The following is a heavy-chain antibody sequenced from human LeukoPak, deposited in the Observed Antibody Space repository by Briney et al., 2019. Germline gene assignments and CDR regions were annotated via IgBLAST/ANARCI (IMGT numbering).Heavy chain of an antibody. Sequence: ASVKVSCKASGYTFTSYYMHWVRQAPGQGLEWMGIINPSGGSTSYAQKFQGRVTMTRDTSTSTVYMELSSLRSEDTAVYYCTRGGGAYCGSDCHRTFDYWGQGSLVTVS. J-gene: IGHJ4*02. CDR3: TRGGGAYCGSDCHRTFDY. CDR2: INPSGGST. D-gene: IGHD2-21*02. CDR1: GYTFTSYY. V-gene: IGHV1-46*01.